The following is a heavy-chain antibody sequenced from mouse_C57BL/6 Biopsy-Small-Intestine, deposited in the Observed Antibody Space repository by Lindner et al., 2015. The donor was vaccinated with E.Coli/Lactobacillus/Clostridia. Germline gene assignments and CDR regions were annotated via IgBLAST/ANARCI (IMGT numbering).Heavy chain of an antibody. V-gene: IGHV14-2*01. CDR2: ISGQDGKT. J-gene: IGHJ4*01. Sequence: SVKVSCKASGYTFTAYGITRVRQAPGQGLEWMGWISGQDGKTNYAQKLQGRVTMTTDTSTNTAYMELRSLRSDDTAVYYCARDPPRTKRFLEWSVLDYWGQGTRVTVSS. D-gene: IGHD1-3*01. CDR3: ARDPPRTKRFLEWSVLDY. CDR1: GYTFTAYG.